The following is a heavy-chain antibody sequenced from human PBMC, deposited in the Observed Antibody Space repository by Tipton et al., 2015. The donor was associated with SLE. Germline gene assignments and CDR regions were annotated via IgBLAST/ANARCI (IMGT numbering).Heavy chain of an antibody. CDR3: ARQSNWGPYYFDY. D-gene: IGHD7-27*01. V-gene: IGHV4-4*07. Sequence: TLSLTCTVSGDSISGYYWSWIRQPPGKGLEWIGRIHTSGSTNYNPSLNSRVTISVDTSKNQFSLKLSSVTAADTAVYYCARQSNWGPYYFDYWGQGTLVTVSS. J-gene: IGHJ4*02. CDR1: GDSISGYY. CDR2: IHTSGST.